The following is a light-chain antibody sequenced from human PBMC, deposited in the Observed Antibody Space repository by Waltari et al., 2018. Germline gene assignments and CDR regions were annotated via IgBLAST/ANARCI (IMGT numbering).Light chain of an antibody. CDR2: HAS. Sequence: EIVLTQSPVTLSLSPGERATLSCRASQTIGTSLAWYQHKPGQAPRLLIYHASNRATGIPARFSGSGSGTDFTLTISSLEPEDFAVYYCQQRSHWPRTFGQGTKVEIK. CDR3: QQRSHWPRT. V-gene: IGKV3-11*01. J-gene: IGKJ1*01. CDR1: QTIGTS.